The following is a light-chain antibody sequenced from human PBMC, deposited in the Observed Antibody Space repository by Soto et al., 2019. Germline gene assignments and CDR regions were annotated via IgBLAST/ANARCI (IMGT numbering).Light chain of an antibody. CDR2: EAS. CDR1: NSDVGSHNF. J-gene: IGLJ2*01. Sequence: QSVLTQPASVSGSPGQSITISCTGTNSDVGSHNFVSWYQQYPGKAPKLLIYEASKRPSGLSNRFSGSKSGNMASLTISGLQAEDGADYYCSSYTTSSTSMIFGGGTKLTVL. CDR3: SSYTTSSTSMI. V-gene: IGLV2-14*02.